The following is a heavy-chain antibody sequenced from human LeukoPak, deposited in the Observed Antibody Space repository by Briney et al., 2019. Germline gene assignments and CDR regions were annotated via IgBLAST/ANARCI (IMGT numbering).Heavy chain of an antibody. CDR1: GYTFTHYA. CDR3: VTRDGVSSGFFNLDY. V-gene: IGHV7-4-1*02. Sequence: ASVKVSCKASGYTFTHYAMNWVRQAPGQELEWMGWINTNTGNPTYAQGFTGRFVFSLDTSVSTAYLQISSLKAEDTAVYYCVTRDGVSSGFFNLDYWGQGTLVTVSS. D-gene: IGHD3-22*01. J-gene: IGHJ4*01. CDR2: INTNTGNP.